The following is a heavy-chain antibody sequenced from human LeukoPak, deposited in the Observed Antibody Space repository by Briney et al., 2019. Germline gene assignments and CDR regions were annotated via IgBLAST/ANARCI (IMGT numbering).Heavy chain of an antibody. J-gene: IGHJ6*03. CDR2: ISGSGGRT. V-gene: IGHV3-23*01. D-gene: IGHD3-10*02. CDR1: GFTFDDYA. CDR3: AELGITMIGGV. Sequence: GGSLRLSCAASGFTFDDYAMHWVRQAPGKGLEWVSAISGSGGRTYYADSVKGRFTISRDNAKNSLYLQMNSLRAEDTAVYYCAELGITMIGGVWGKGTTVTISS.